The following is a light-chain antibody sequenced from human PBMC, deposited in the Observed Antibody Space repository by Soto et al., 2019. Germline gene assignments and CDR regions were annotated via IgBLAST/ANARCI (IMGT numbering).Light chain of an antibody. CDR3: QQRSNWPRLT. J-gene: IGKJ4*01. V-gene: IGKV3D-20*02. Sequence: DIVLTQSPGTLSLSPWERVTLSCRASQSLSSGYLAWYQQKFGQAPRLLMYGASNRATGIPDRFSGSGSETDFTLTISRLEPEDFAVYYCQQRSNWPRLTFGGGTKVDIK. CDR1: QSLSSGY. CDR2: GAS.